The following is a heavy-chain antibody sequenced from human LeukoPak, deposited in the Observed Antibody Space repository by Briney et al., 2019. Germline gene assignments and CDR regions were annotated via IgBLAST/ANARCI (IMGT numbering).Heavy chain of an antibody. CDR2: IFPDVSDT. D-gene: IGHD3-22*01. V-gene: IGHV5-51*01. CDR3: ARHGAGASHYDDTGLPRGDFDV. J-gene: IGHJ3*01. CDR1: GYRFTTYW. Sequence: GESLKISCKVSGYRFTTYWFAWGRQTPGNGLEVMEGIFPDVSDTRYSPSFRGQITISVDKSINTAYLQWISLKASDTVMYYCARHGAGASHYDDTGLPRGDFDVWGQGTMLTVSS.